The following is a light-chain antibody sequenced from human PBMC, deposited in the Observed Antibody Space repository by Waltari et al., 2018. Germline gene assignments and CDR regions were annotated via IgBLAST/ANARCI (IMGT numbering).Light chain of an antibody. J-gene: IGLJ1*01. CDR1: DSDVGAYDF. CDR2: EVS. Sequence: QSALTQPASVSGSPGQSITISCSGTDSDVGAYDFFSWSQQHPGKAPHLIIYEVSNRPAGISNRFSASKSGNTASLTISGLQAEDEADYYCSSYTTSSAPGVFGTGTRVTVL. CDR3: SSYTTSSAPGV. V-gene: IGLV2-14*01.